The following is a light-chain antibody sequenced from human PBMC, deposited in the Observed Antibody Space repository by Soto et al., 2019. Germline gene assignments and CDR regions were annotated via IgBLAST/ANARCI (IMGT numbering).Light chain of an antibody. CDR2: GAS. Sequence: EIVLTQSPATLSLSTGERATLSCRASQNINNYLGWYQQKPGQAPRLVIYGASNRATGIPDRFSGSGSGPEFTLPISSLHPDDFATYYCQHYNSYSEAFGQGTKVDIK. V-gene: IGKV3-11*01. J-gene: IGKJ1*01. CDR1: QNINNY. CDR3: QHYNSYSEA.